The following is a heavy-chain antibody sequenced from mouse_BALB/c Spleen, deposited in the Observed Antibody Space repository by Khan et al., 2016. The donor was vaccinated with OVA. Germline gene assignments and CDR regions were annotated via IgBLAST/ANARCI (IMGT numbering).Heavy chain of an antibody. J-gene: IGHJ2*01. CDR1: GYSITSGYA. D-gene: IGHD1-1*01. CDR2: ISYSGVT. Sequence: EVKLLESGPGLVKPSQSLSLTCTVTGYSITSGYAWYWIRQLPGNKLEWMGYISYSGVTSYTPSLQSRISITRDTSKNQFFLQLNSVTTEDTATYYCARGNYYGYYFDYWGEGTTLTVSS. CDR3: ARGNYYGYYFDY. V-gene: IGHV3-2*02.